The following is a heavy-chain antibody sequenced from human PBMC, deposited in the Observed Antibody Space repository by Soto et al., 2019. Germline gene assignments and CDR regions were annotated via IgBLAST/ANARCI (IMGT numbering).Heavy chain of an antibody. CDR3: ARGMATVTTLDY. D-gene: IGHD4-17*01. Sequence: SETLSLTCAVSGGSISSGGYSWSWIRQPPGKGLEWIGYIYHSGSTYYNPSLKSRVTISVDRAKKQFSLKLSSVTAADTAVYYCARGMATVTTLDYWGQGTLVTVSS. CDR2: IYHSGST. V-gene: IGHV4-30-2*01. J-gene: IGHJ4*02. CDR1: GGSISSGGYS.